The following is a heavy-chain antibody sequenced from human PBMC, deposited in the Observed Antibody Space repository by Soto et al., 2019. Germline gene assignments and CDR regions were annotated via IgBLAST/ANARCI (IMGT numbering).Heavy chain of an antibody. CDR3: ARARLNYDILTGYARVTFDY. V-gene: IGHV4-31*03. J-gene: IGHJ4*02. D-gene: IGHD3-9*01. CDR2: IYYSGST. CDR1: GGSISSGGYY. Sequence: QVQLQESGPGLVKPSQTLSLTCTVSGGSISSGGYYWSWIRQHPGKGLEWIGYIYYSGSTYYNPSLKSRVTKSVDTSKNQFSLKLSSVTAADTAVYYCARARLNYDILTGYARVTFDYWGQGTLVTVSS.